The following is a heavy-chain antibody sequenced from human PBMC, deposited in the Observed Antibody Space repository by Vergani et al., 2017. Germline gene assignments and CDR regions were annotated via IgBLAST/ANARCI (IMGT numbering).Heavy chain of an antibody. V-gene: IGHV4-30-4*08. CDR1: VGSISSGDYY. J-gene: IGHJ6*03. CDR2: IYYSGTT. CDR3: ARQKDYYMDV. Sequence: QVQLQESGPGLVKPSQTLSLTCTVSVGSISSGDYYWSWIRQPPGKGLEWIGYIYYSGTTYYNPSLESRLTISLDTSENHLSLKLTSVTAADTAVYYCARQKDYYMDVWGKGATVTVS.